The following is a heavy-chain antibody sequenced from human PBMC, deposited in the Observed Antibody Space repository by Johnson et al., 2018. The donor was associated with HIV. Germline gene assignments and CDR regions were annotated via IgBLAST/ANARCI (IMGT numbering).Heavy chain of an antibody. CDR2: ISGSGGST. V-gene: IGHV3-23*04. CDR3: AKDSKKTGTTLDAFDI. J-gene: IGHJ3*02. D-gene: IGHD1-7*01. Sequence: VQLVESGGGLVKTGGSLRLSCAAYEFTFSDYYMNWIRQAPGKGLEWVSAISGSGGSTYYADSVKGRFTISRDNSKNTLYLQMNSLRAEDTAVYYCAKDSKKTGTTLDAFDIWGQGTMVTVSS. CDR1: EFTFSDYY.